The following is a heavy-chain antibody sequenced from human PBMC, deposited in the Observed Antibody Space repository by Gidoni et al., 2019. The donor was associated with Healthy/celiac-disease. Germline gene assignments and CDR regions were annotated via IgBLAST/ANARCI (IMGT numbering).Heavy chain of an antibody. D-gene: IGHD3-10*01. Sequence: EVQLVESGGGLIQPGGSRRLCCAASGFTVSSNYMSWVRQAPGKGLEWVSVIYSGGSTYYADSVKGRFTISRDNSKNTLYLQMNSLRAEDTAVYYCGAVLMVRGPLGGMDVWGQGTTVTVSS. V-gene: IGHV3-53*01. CDR3: GAVLMVRGPLGGMDV. CDR1: GFTVSSNY. J-gene: IGHJ6*02. CDR2: IYSGGST.